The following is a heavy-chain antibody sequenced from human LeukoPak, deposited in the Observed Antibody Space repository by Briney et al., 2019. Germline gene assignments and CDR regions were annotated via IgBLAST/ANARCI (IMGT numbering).Heavy chain of an antibody. CDR2: IYPGDSDT. V-gene: IGHV5-51*01. CDR3: ARRYCIGGNCRYYIDN. CDR1: GYSFTNYW. Sequence: GESLKISCKGSGYSFTNYWIGWVRQMPGKGLEWMGIIYPGDSDTRYSPSFQGQVTISADKSINTAYLQWSSLKASDTAMYYCARRYCIGGNCRYYIDNWGQGTLVTVSS. J-gene: IGHJ4*02. D-gene: IGHD2-15*01.